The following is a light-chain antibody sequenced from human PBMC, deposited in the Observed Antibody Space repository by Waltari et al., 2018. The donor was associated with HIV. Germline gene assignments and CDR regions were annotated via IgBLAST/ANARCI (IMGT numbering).Light chain of an antibody. CDR2: WAS. Sequence: DFVMTQSPDSLAVSLGERATINCKSSQSVLYSSNNKNYLAWYQQKPGQPPKLLIYWASTRESGVPDRFTGTGSGTYFTLTISSLQAEDVAVYYCQQYYTTPRTFGQGTKVVIK. V-gene: IGKV4-1*01. J-gene: IGKJ1*01. CDR1: QSVLYSSNNKNY. CDR3: QQYYTTPRT.